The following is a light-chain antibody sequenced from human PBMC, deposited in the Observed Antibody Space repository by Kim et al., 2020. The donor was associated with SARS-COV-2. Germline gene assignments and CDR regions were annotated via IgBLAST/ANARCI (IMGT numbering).Light chain of an antibody. CDR3: QQRSNWPT. Sequence: SLSPGERATLSCRASQSVSSYLAWYQQKPGQAPRLLIYDASNRATGIPARFSGSGSGTDFTLPISSLEPEDFAVYYCQQRSNWPTFGQGTKVDI. V-gene: IGKV3-11*01. CDR2: DAS. J-gene: IGKJ1*01. CDR1: QSVSSY.